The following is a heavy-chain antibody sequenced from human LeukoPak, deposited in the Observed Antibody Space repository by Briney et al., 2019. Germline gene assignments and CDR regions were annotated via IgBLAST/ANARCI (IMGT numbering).Heavy chain of an antibody. CDR3: ARGPRLIVGATFDY. CDR1: GFTFGSYA. J-gene: IGHJ4*02. CDR2: ISYDGSNK. D-gene: IGHD1-26*01. V-gene: IGHV3-30-3*01. Sequence: GGSLRLSCAASGFTFGSYAMHWVRQAPGKGLEWVAVISYDGSNKYYADSVKGRFTISRDNSKNTLYLQMNSLRAEDTAVYYCARGPRLIVGATFDYWGQGTLVTVSS.